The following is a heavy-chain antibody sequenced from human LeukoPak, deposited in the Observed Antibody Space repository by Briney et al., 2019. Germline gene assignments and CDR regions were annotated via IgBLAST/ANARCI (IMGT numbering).Heavy chain of an antibody. D-gene: IGHD3-16*01. CDR2: IKQDGSEK. Sequence: PGGSLRLSCTASGFTFGDYAMSWFRQAPGKGLEWVANIKQDGSEKYYVDSVKGRFTISRDNAKNSLYLQMNTLRAEDTAMYYCAKDAQPRSRWFDSWGQGTLVTVSS. V-gene: IGHV3-7*03. CDR1: GFTFGDYA. CDR3: AKDAQPRSRWFDS. J-gene: IGHJ5*01.